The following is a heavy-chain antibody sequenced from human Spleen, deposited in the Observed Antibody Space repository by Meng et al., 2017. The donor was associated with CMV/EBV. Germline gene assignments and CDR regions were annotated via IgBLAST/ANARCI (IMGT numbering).Heavy chain of an antibody. CDR2: IIPIFGTA. CDR1: SYA. CDR3: ARSIGYCSSTSCYGLDWFDP. D-gene: IGHD2-2*01. Sequence: SYAISWVRQAPGQGLGWMGGIIPIFGTANYAQKFQGRVTITTDESTSTAYMELSSLRSEDTAVYYCARSIGYCSSTSCYGLDWFDPWGQGTLVTVSS. J-gene: IGHJ5*02. V-gene: IGHV1-69*05.